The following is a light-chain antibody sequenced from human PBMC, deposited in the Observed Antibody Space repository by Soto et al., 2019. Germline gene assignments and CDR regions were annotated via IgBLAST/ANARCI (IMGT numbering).Light chain of an antibody. Sequence: ALTQPRSVSGSPGQSVTISCTGTSSDVGGYNYVSWFQQHPGKAPKLMIYAVTERPSGVPDRFSGSKSGNTASLTISGLQAEDEADYYCCSYAGTFTYVFGTGTKLTVL. CDR2: AVT. J-gene: IGLJ1*01. CDR3: CSYAGTFTYV. V-gene: IGLV2-11*01. CDR1: SSDVGGYNY.